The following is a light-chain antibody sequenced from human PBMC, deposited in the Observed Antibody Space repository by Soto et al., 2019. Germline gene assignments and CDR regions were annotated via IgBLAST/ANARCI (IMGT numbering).Light chain of an antibody. V-gene: IGLV2-23*01. J-gene: IGLJ3*02. Sequence: QSALTQPASVSGSPGQSITISCTGTSSDVGSYNLVSWYQQHPGKAPKRMIYEDSKRPSGVSNRFFGSKSGNTASLTISGLQAEDEADYFCCSYARGSTLVFGGGTKLTVL. CDR3: CSYARGSTLV. CDR2: EDS. CDR1: SSDVGSYNL.